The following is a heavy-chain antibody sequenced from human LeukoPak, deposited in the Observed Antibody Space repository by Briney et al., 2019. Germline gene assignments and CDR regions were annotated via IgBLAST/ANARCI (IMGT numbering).Heavy chain of an antibody. V-gene: IGHV3-7*01. CDR2: INPSGSDK. J-gene: IGHJ5*01. D-gene: IGHD3-10*01. CDR1: GFTLSNSW. CDR3: GRWGVNAGHDS. Sequence: TGGSLRLSCAGSGFTLSNSWMGWVRQAPGKGLEWVAHINPSGSDKYYVDSAEGRFTVSKDNAKNSVYLQMNSLRVEDRGIYYCGRWGVNAGHDSWGQGTLVSVSA.